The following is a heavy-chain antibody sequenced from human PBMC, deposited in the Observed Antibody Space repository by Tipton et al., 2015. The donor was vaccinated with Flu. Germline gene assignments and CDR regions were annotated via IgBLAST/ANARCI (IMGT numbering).Heavy chain of an antibody. Sequence: TLSLTCTVSGGSISSYYWSWIRQPAGKGLEWIGRIYTSGSTNYNPSLKSRVTMSVDTSKNQFSLKLSSVTAADTAVYYCARDRQITMIGRDAFDIGGQGTMVTVSS. CDR3: ARDRQITMIGRDAFDI. V-gene: IGHV4-4*07. CDR2: IYTSGST. J-gene: IGHJ3*02. D-gene: IGHD3-22*01. CDR1: GGSISSYY.